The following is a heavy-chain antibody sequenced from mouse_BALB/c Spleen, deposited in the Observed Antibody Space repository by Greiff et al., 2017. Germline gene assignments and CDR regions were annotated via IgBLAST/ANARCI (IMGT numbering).Heavy chain of an antibody. J-gene: IGHJ3*01. Sequence: EVMLVESGGGLVKPGGSLKLSCAASGFTFSDYYMYWVRQTPEKRLEWVATISDGGSYTYYPDSVKGRFTISRDNAKNNLYLQMSSLKSEDTAMYYCARGHYYGSSVWFAYWGQGTLVTVSA. CDR1: GFTFSDYY. V-gene: IGHV5-4*02. D-gene: IGHD1-1*01. CDR3: ARGHYYGSSVWFAY. CDR2: ISDGGSYT.